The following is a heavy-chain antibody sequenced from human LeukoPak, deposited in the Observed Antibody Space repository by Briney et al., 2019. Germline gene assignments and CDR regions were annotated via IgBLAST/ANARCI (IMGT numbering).Heavy chain of an antibody. CDR2: IYYSGST. D-gene: IGHD3-10*01. V-gene: IGHV4-39*01. J-gene: IGHJ4*02. CDR3: ASNGVGHPRNYYGSGSYYNVGH. Sequence: SETLSLTCTVSGGSISSSSYYWGWIRQPPGKGLEWIGSIYYSGSTYYNPSLKSRVTISVDTSKNQFSLKLSSVTAADTAVYYCASNGVGHPRNYYGSGSYYNVGHGGQGTLVTVSS. CDR1: GGSISSSSYY.